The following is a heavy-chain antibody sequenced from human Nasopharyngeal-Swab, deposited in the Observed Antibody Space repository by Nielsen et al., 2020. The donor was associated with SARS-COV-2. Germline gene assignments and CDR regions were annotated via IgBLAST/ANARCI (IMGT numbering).Heavy chain of an antibody. CDR3: ARDRRDVDNQ. CDR1: GFDVSGNY. CDR2: MYAGGDI. J-gene: IGHJ4*02. V-gene: IGHV3-53*01. Sequence: GGSLRLSCAASGFDVSGNYMSWFRQAPGKGLEWVSVMYAGGDIHYADSVKGRFTISRDSSKNTLYLQMNSLRVEDTALYYCARDRRDVDNQWGQGTLVTVSS. D-gene: IGHD5-24*01.